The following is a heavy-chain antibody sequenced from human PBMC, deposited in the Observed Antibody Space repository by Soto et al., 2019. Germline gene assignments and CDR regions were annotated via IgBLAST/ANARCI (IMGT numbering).Heavy chain of an antibody. CDR2: IYHGGST. CDR1: GYYIKSGYF. J-gene: IGHJ4*02. V-gene: IGHV4-38-2*01. D-gene: IGHD3-22*01. CDR3: ARAYYDSSGYYSGTLDY. Sequence: SETLSLTSAVSGYYIKSGYFWGWFRQPPGKGLEWIGTIYHGGSTYYNPSLKSRVTISVDTSKNQFSLKLSSVTAADTAVYYCARAYYDSSGYYSGTLDYWGQGTLVTVSS.